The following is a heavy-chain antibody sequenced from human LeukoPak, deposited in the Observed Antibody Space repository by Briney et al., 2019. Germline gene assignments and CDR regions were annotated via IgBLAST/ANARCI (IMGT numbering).Heavy chain of an antibody. CDR2: INPNSGGT. Sequence: ASVKVSCKASGYTFTGYYMHWVRQAPGQGLEWMGWINPNSGGTNYAQKFQGRVTMTRDTSISTAYMVLSRLRSDDTAVYYCARDHTESPSSMVRSFGNPRWNYGMDVWGQGTTVTVSS. V-gene: IGHV1-2*02. CDR3: ARDHTESPSSMVRSFGNPRWNYGMDV. D-gene: IGHD3-10*01. J-gene: IGHJ6*02. CDR1: GYTFTGYY.